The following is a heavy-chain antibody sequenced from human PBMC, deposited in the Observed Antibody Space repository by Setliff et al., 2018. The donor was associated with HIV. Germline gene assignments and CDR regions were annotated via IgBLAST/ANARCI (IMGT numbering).Heavy chain of an antibody. CDR1: GGSSSTSDYY. Sequence: SETLSLTCTVSGGSSSTSDYYWGWIRQPPGKGLEWIGYIFYNGNTYYSPALKSRVTISIDTSKMQFSLKLRSVTAADTAMYYCARLLQGGNYAFDIWGQGTMVTVSS. D-gene: IGHD2-21*02. V-gene: IGHV4-39*01. J-gene: IGHJ3*02. CDR2: IFYNGNT. CDR3: ARLLQGGNYAFDI.